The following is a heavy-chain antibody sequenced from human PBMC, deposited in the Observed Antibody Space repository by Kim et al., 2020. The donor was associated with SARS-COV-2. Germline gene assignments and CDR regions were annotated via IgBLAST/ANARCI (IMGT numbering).Heavy chain of an antibody. J-gene: IGHJ4*02. Sequence: ASVKVSCKASGYTFTSYGISWVRQAPGQGLEWMGWISAYNGNTNYAQKLQGRVTMTTDTSTSTAYMELRSLRSDDTAVYYCARDVPVVVVAARLFDYWGQGTLVTVSS. CDR3: ARDVPVVVVAARLFDY. D-gene: IGHD2-15*01. CDR2: ISAYNGNT. CDR1: GYTFTSYG. V-gene: IGHV1-18*01.